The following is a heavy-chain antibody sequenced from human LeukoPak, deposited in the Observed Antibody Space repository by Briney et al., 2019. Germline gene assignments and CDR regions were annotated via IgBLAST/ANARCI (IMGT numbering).Heavy chain of an antibody. J-gene: IGHJ4*02. CDR1: GFPFNKYW. D-gene: IGHD3-3*01. Sequence: GGSLRLSCAASGFPFNKYWMHWVRQAPGKGLEWVANIKEDGSEKYYLDSVKGRFSISRDNGKNSLYLQMSSLRAEDTAVYCCARALSAWGQGTLVTVSS. CDR2: IKEDGSEK. CDR3: ARALSA. V-gene: IGHV3-7*03.